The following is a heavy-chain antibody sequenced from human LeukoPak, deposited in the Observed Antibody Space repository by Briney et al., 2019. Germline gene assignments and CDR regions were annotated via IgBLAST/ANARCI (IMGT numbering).Heavy chain of an antibody. CDR2: ISSSSSYI. D-gene: IGHD3-10*01. CDR1: GFTFSSYS. CDR3: ARVGYGSGSYYNRFLGYYYYMDV. V-gene: IGHV3-21*01. Sequence: GGSLRLSCAASGFTFSSYSMNWVRQAPGKGLEWVSSISSSSSYIYYADSVKGRFTISRDNAKNSLYLQMNSLRAEDTAVYYCARVGYGSGSYYNRFLGYYYYMDVWGKGTTVTVSS. J-gene: IGHJ6*03.